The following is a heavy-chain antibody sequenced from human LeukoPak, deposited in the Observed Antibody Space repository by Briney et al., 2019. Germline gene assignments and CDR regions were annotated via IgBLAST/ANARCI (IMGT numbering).Heavy chain of an antibody. V-gene: IGHV1-18*01. CDR3: ARVEGGSHSGGYYWYNWFDP. J-gene: IGHJ5*02. CDR2: ISAYNGNT. CDR1: GYTFTSYG. D-gene: IGHD3-22*01. Sequence: GASVKVSCKASGYTFTSYGISWVRQAPGQGLEWMGWISAYNGNTNYAQKLQGRVTMTTDTSTSTAYMELRSLRSDDTAVYYCARVEGGSHSGGYYWYNWFDPWGQGTLVTVSS.